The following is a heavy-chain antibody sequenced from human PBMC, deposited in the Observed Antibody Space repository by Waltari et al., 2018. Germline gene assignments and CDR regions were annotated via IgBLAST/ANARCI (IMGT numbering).Heavy chain of an antibody. J-gene: IGHJ4*02. CDR3: ARGPSVGVDPFDY. V-gene: IGHV3-7*01. CDR1: GFTFSSHW. D-gene: IGHD2-15*01. CDR2: PNQDGSEK. Sequence: EVQLVESWGGLVQPGGSLRFSCTASGFTFSSHWMSWVRQAPGKGLEWVANPNQDGSEKYYVDSVKGLFTISRDNAKNSLYLQMNSLRAEDTAVYYCARGPSVGVDPFDYWGQGTLVTVSS.